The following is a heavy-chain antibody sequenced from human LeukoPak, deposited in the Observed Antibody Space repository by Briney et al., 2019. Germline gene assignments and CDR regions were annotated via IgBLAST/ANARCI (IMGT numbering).Heavy chain of an antibody. CDR2: INHSGST. D-gene: IGHD3-16*02. V-gene: IGHV4-34*01. CDR3: ARGRRSYDYVWGSYRFDY. CDR1: VGSFSGYY. Sequence: TLSLTCAVYVGSFSGYYWSWIRQPPGKGLEWIGEINHSGSTNYNPSLKSRVTISVDTSKNQFSLKLSSVTAADTAVYYCARGRRSYDYVWGSYRFDYWGQGTLVTVSS. J-gene: IGHJ4*02.